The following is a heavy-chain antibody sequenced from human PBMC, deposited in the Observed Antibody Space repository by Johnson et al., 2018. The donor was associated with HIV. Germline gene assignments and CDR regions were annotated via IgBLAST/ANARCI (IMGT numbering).Heavy chain of an antibody. D-gene: IGHD7-27*01. CDR1: GFTVSSNA. V-gene: IGHV3-23*04. CDR3: AKVTLGIGAFDI. CDR2: ISGSGGST. Sequence: VQLVESRGVLVQPGGSLRLSCAASGFTVSSNAMSWVRQAPGKGLEWVSAISGSGGSTYYADSVKGRFTISRDNSKNTMYLQMNSLRAEDTAVYYCAKVTLGIGAFDIWGQGTMVTVSS. J-gene: IGHJ3*02.